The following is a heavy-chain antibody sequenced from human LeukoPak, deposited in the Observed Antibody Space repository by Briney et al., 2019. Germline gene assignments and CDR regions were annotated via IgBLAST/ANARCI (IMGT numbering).Heavy chain of an antibody. Sequence: ASVKVSCKASGYTFTGYYMHWVRQAPGQGLEWMGWISAYNGNTNCAQKLQGRVTMTTDTSTSTAYMELKSLRSDDTAVYYCARDSLTFISPVGYWGQGTLVTVSS. CDR2: ISAYNGNT. D-gene: IGHD3-3*02. CDR3: ARDSLTFISPVGY. J-gene: IGHJ4*02. V-gene: IGHV1-18*04. CDR1: GYTFTGYY.